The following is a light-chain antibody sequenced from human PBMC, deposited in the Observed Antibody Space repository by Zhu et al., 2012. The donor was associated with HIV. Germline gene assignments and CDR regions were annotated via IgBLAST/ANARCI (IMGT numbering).Light chain of an antibody. CDR2: GAS. CDR3: RHYGTSPPLT. J-gene: IGKJ4*01. CDR1: QSVSTN. Sequence: EIVMTQSPATLSVSPGERATLSCRASQSVSTNLAWYQQKPGQTPRLLIYGASTRATNIPARFSGSGSGTDFTLTISRLEPEDFAVYYCRHYGTSPPLTFGGGTKVEIK. V-gene: IGKV3-15*01.